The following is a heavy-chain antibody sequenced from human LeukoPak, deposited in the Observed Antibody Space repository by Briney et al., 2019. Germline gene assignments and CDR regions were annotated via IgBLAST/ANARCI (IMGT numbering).Heavy chain of an antibody. Sequence: GGSLRLSCAASGFTFSSYAMSWVRQAPGKGLEWVSAISGSGGSTNYADSVKGRFTISRDNSKNMLYLQMNSLRAEDTAVYYCANSPDGAFDYWGQGTLVTVSS. CDR2: ISGSGGST. CDR1: GFTFSSYA. J-gene: IGHJ4*02. V-gene: IGHV3-23*01. CDR3: ANSPDGAFDY.